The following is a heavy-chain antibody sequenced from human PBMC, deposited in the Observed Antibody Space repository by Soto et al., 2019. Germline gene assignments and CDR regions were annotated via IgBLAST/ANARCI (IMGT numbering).Heavy chain of an antibody. Sequence: SETLSLTCTVSGGSISSGGYYWSWIRQHPGKGLEWIGYIYYSGSTYYNPSLKSRVTISVDTSKNQFSLKLSSVTAADTAVYYCARGRLLSHFDYWGQGTLVTVSS. CDR2: IYYSGST. J-gene: IGHJ4*02. CDR3: ARGRLLSHFDY. D-gene: IGHD2-21*02. CDR1: GGSISSGGYY. V-gene: IGHV4-31*03.